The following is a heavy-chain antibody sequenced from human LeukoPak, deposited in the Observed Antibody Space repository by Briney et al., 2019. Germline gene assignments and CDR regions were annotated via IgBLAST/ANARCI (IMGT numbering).Heavy chain of an antibody. CDR2: IYYSGST. CDR3: ARLHDSSGYFDPLYYYGMDV. J-gene: IGHJ6*02. D-gene: IGHD3-22*01. Sequence: SETLSLTCTVSGGSVSSSSYSWGWIRQPPGKGLEWIGSIYYSGSTYYNPSLKSRVTISVDTSKNQFSLKLSSVTAADTAVYYCARLHDSSGYFDPLYYYGMDVWGQGTTVTVSS. CDR1: GGSVSSSSYS. V-gene: IGHV4-39*01.